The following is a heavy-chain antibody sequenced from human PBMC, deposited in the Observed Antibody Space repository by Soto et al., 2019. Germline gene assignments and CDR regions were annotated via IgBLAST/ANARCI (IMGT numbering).Heavy chain of an antibody. D-gene: IGHD3-10*01. CDR1: GFTFSTFA. CDR2: ISYDGSNK. CDR3: ARDPLWFGKLSSNSYGMDV. V-gene: IGHV3-30-3*01. J-gene: IGHJ6*02. Sequence: QVQLVESGGGVVQPGRSLRVSCAASGFTFSTFAMHWVRQAPGKGLEWVAIISYDGSNKYYADSVKGRFTISRDNSKNTLYLQMNSLRAEDTAVYYCARDPLWFGKLSSNSYGMDVWGQGTTVIVSS.